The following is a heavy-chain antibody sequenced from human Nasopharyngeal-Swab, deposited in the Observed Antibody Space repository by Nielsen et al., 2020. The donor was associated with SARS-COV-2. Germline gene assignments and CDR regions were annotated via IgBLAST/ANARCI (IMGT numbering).Heavy chain of an antibody. J-gene: IGHJ6*03. CDR3: ARVEAAAGYYYYYYMDV. CDR1: GYTFTSYG. D-gene: IGHD6-13*01. Sequence: ASVKVSCKASGYTFTSYGISWVRQAPGQGLEWMGGISAYNGNTNYAQKLQGRVTMTTDTSTSTAYMELRSLRSDDTAVYYCARVEAAAGYYYYYYMDVWGKGTTVTVSS. CDR2: ISAYNGNT. V-gene: IGHV1-18*01.